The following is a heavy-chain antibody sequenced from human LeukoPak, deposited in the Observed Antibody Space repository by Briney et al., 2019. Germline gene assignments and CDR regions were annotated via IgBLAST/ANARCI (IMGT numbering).Heavy chain of an antibody. V-gene: IGHV5-51*01. Sequence: GESLKISCKGSGYSFSNHWIGWVRQMPGKGLEWMGIIYPGDSDTRYSPSFQGQVTISADKSISTAYLQWNSLKASDTAMYYCARSNSGWYGSFDYWGQGTLVTVSS. J-gene: IGHJ4*02. D-gene: IGHD6-19*01. CDR2: IYPGDSDT. CDR1: GYSFSNHW. CDR3: ARSNSGWYGSFDY.